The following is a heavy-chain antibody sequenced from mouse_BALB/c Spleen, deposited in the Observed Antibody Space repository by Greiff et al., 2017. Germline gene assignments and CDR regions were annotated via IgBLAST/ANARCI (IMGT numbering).Heavy chain of an antibody. CDR2: IDPANGNT. Sequence: VQLKESGAELVKPGASVKLSCTASGFNIKDTYMHWVKQRPEQGLEWIGRIDPANGNTKYDPKFQGKATITADTSSNTAYLQLSSLTSEDTAVYYCAFYYYGSRDYWGQGTSVTVSS. D-gene: IGHD1-1*01. J-gene: IGHJ4*01. V-gene: IGHV14-3*02. CDR3: AFYYYGSRDY. CDR1: GFNIKDTY.